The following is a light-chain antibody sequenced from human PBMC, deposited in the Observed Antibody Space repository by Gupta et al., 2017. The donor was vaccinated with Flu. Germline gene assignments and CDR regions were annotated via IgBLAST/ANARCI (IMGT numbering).Light chain of an antibody. CDR2: EVS. CDR3: SSYTTSSPPQL. V-gene: IGLV2-14*01. Sequence: ISWFQQHPVKAPIVLIYEVSNRPSGVSHRFSGSKSGNTASLTISGLQAEDEADSYCSSYTTSSPPQLFVGGTKLPLL. J-gene: IGLJ2*01.